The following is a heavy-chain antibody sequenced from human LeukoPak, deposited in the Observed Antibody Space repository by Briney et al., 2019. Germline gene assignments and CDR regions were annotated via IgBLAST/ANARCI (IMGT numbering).Heavy chain of an antibody. CDR2: ISASGDTT. CDR1: GFTFSNSA. D-gene: IGHD1-14*01. V-gene: IGHV3-23*01. CDR3: ARDPRKGDAFDI. Sequence: GSLRLSCAASGFTFSNSAMTWVRPSPGKGREWVSDISASGDTTHYADSVKGRFTISRDNAKNSLYLQMNSLRAEDTAVYYCARDPRKGDAFDIWGQGTMVTVSS. J-gene: IGHJ3*02.